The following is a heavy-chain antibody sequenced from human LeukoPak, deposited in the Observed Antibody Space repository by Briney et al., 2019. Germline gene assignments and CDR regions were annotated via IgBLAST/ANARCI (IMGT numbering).Heavy chain of an antibody. CDR3: AKDHGAAVVPRRFDY. D-gene: IGHD2-21*01. J-gene: IGHJ4*02. CDR2: IYYTGGDT. CDR1: GFTFNSYA. V-gene: IGHV3-23*01. Sequence: GGSLRLSCAASGFTFNSYAMSWVRQAPGKGPEWVSTIYYTGGDTYYADSVKGRFTVSRDNLNNALHLQMDSLRVEDTAVYYCAKDHGAAVVPRRFDYWGGGTLVTVSS.